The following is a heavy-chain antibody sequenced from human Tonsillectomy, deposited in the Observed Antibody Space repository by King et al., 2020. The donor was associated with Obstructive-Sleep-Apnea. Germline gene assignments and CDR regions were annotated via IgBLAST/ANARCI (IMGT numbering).Heavy chain of an antibody. D-gene: IGHD3-22*01. Sequence: QLVQSGGGVVQPGRSLRLSCAASGFTFSTYAMHWVRQAPGKGLEWVTVISSDGGNTYYADSVKGRFTIFRDNSKTTLYLQMNSLRAEDTAVYYCARGGGTWPADSNFDYWGQGTLVTVSS. V-gene: IGHV3-30*04. J-gene: IGHJ4*02. CDR3: ARGGGTWPADSNFDY. CDR1: GFTFSTYA. CDR2: ISSDGGNT.